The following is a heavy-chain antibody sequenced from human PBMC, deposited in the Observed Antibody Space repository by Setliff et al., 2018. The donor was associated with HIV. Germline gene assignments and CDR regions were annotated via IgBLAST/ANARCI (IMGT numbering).Heavy chain of an antibody. V-gene: IGHV4-39*02. Sequence: SETLSLTCAVSGASISSSSYYWGWIRQPPGKGLEWIGSFYYSGTTYYNPSLKSRVTISVDTSKNHFSLNLRSVTAADTAVYYCATDSSGYYSFDYWGQGTLVTVSS. CDR1: GASISSSSYY. D-gene: IGHD3-22*01. CDR2: FYYSGTT. CDR3: ATDSSGYYSFDY. J-gene: IGHJ4*02.